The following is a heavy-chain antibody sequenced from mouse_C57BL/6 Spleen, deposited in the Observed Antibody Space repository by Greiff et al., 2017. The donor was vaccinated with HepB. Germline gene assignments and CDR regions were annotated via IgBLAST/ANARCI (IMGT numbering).Heavy chain of an antibody. D-gene: IGHD1-1*01. V-gene: IGHV1-20*01. CDR1: GYSFTGYF. CDR2: INPYNGDT. CDR3: ARSPDYYGSSYFDY. J-gene: IGHJ2*01. Sequence: EVKLVESGPELVKPGDSVKISCKASGYSFTGYFMNWVMQSHGKSLEWIGRINPYNGDTFYNQKFKGKATLTVDKSSSTAHMELRSLTSEDSAVYYCARSPDYYGSSYFDYWGQGTTLTVSS.